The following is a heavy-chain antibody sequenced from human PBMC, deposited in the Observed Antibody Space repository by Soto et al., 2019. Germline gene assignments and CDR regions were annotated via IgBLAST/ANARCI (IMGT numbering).Heavy chain of an antibody. CDR2: ISSNGGST. CDR3: ARDYYGSGRYLSPDAFDI. CDR1: GFTFSSYT. J-gene: IGHJ3*02. D-gene: IGHD3-10*01. Sequence: VGSLTLSCAASGFTFSSYTMYWLRQAPGKGLEYVSAISSNGGSTYYANSVRGRFTISRDNSKNTLYLQMGSLRAEDMAVYYCARDYYGSGRYLSPDAFDIWGQGTMVTVSS. V-gene: IGHV3-64*01.